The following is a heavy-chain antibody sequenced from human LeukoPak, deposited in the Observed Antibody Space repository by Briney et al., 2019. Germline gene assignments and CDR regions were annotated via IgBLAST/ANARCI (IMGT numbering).Heavy chain of an antibody. J-gene: IGHJ4*02. CDR3: ARDRYYYDSSGYSGY. Sequence: ASVKVSCKASGGTFSSYAISWVRQAPGQGLEWMGGIIPIFGTANYAQKFQGRVTITADKSTSTAYMELSSLRSDDTAVYYCARDRYYYDSSGYSGYWGQGTLVTVSS. V-gene: IGHV1-69*06. D-gene: IGHD3-22*01. CDR1: GGTFSSYA. CDR2: IIPIFGTA.